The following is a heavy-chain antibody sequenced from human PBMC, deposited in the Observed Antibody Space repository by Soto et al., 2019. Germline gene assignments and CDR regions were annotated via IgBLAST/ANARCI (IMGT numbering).Heavy chain of an antibody. CDR3: ARDARPTNYSSSWYRNYYYYGMDV. D-gene: IGHD6-13*01. V-gene: IGHV4-31*03. Sequence: PSETLSLTCTVSGGSIGSGGYYWSWIRQHPGKGLEWIGYIYYSGSTYYNPSLKSRVTISVDTSKNQFSLKLSSVTAADTAVYYCARDARPTNYSSSWYRNYYYYGMDVWGQGTTVTVSS. J-gene: IGHJ6*02. CDR1: GGSIGSGGYY. CDR2: IYYSGST.